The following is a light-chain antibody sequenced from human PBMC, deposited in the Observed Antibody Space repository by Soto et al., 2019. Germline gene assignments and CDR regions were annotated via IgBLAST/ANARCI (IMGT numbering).Light chain of an antibody. Sequence: DIQMTQSPSTLSASVGDRVTITCRASQSISSWLTWYQQKPGKAPNLLIYKASTLESGVTSRFSGSGSGTDFTLTITRLQPDDFATYYCQQYNDYSPTFGQGTKLEIK. CDR1: QSISSW. CDR3: QQYNDYSPT. J-gene: IGKJ2*01. CDR2: KAS. V-gene: IGKV1-5*03.